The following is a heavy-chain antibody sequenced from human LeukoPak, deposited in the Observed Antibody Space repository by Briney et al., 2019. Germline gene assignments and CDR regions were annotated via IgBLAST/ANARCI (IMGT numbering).Heavy chain of an antibody. V-gene: IGHV3-21*01. CDR1: GFTFSSYS. J-gene: IGHJ4*02. D-gene: IGHD1-26*01. CDR2: ISSSSSYI. CDR3: ARAVGATLGLDY. Sequence: GGSLRLSCAASGFTFSSYSMNWVRQAPGKGLEWVTSISSSSSYIYYADSVKGRFTISRDNAKNSLYLQMNSLRAEDTAVYYCARAVGATLGLDYWGQGTLVTVS.